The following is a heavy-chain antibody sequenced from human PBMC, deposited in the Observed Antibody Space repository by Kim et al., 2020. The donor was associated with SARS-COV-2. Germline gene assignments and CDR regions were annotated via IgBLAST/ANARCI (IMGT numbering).Heavy chain of an antibody. V-gene: IGHV3-30-3*01. Sequence: GGSLRLSCAASGGSFDSSAMNWVRQAPGKGLEWVAVISFDGRNKAYADSVKGRFTISRDNSKSTLHLQMNSLRVEDTAVYYCARGNYYESVSLSDYYNGMDVWGQGTTVTVSS. CDR2: ISFDGRNK. D-gene: IGHD3-10*01. CDR3: ARGNYYESVSLSDYYNGMDV. J-gene: IGHJ6*02. CDR1: GGSFDSSA.